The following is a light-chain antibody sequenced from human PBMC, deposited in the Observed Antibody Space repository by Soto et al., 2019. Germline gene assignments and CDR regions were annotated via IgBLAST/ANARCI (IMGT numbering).Light chain of an antibody. CDR1: QSFSSN. Sequence: EIVMTQSPATLSVSPGERATLSCRASQSFSSNLAWFQHKPGQAPRLLIYGASTRATGIPARFSGSGSGTEFTLTIRSLQSEDFAVYCCQQYNDWPRTFGQGTQVEI. V-gene: IGKV3-15*01. CDR3: QQYNDWPRT. J-gene: IGKJ1*01. CDR2: GAS.